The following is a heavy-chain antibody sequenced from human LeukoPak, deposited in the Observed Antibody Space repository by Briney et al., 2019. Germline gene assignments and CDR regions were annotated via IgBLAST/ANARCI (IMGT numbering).Heavy chain of an antibody. CDR3: ASAPYGSSTICYTPLSY. J-gene: IGHJ4*02. Sequence: ASVKVSCKASGYTFTGYYMHWVRQAPGQGLEWMGWINPNSGGTNYAQKFQGRVTMTRDTSISTAYMELSRLRSDDTAVYYCASAPYGSSTICYTPLSYWGQGTLVTVSS. CDR1: GYTFTGYY. D-gene: IGHD2-2*02. V-gene: IGHV1-2*02. CDR2: INPNSGGT.